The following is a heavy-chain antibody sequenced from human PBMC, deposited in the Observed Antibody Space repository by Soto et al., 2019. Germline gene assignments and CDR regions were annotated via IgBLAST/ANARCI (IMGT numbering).Heavy chain of an antibody. J-gene: IGHJ4*02. Sequence: GGSLRLSCASSGFPFSNYNMNWVRQAPGKGLEWVSSIGTTTSYIYYADSVKGRFTISRDNAENSLYLQMNSLRAEDTAVYYCARVSGELLDARDYWGQGTLVTVSS. D-gene: IGHD3-10*02. V-gene: IGHV3-21*01. CDR2: IGTTTSYI. CDR1: GFPFSNYN. CDR3: ARVSGELLDARDY.